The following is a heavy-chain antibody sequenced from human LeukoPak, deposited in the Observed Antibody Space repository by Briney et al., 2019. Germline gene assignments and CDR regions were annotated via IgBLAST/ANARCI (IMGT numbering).Heavy chain of an antibody. V-gene: IGHV1-18*01. CDR3: ARDSGVLMVYAIRGLLDY. Sequence: ASVKVSCKASGYTFTSYGISWVRQAPGQGLEWMGWISAYNGNTNYAQKLQGRVTMTTDTSTSTAYMELWSLRSDDTAVYYCARDSGVLMVYAIRGLLDYWGQGTLVTVSS. D-gene: IGHD2-8*01. CDR2: ISAYNGNT. J-gene: IGHJ4*02. CDR1: GYTFTSYG.